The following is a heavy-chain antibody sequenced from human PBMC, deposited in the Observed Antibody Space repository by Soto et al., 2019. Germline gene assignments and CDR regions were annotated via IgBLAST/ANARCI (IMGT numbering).Heavy chain of an antibody. V-gene: IGHV4-39*01. CDR2: IYYSGST. CDR1: GGSISSSSYY. Sequence: PSETLSLTCTVSGGSISSSSYYWGWIRQPPGKGLEWVGSIYYSGSTYYNPSLKSRVTISVDTSKNQFSPKLSSVTAADTAVYYCAIAAAGTGDFDYWGQGTLVTV. CDR3: AIAAAGTGDFDY. J-gene: IGHJ4*02. D-gene: IGHD6-13*01.